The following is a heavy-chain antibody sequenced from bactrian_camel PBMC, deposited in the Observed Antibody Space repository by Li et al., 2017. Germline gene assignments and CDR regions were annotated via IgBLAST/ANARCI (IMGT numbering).Heavy chain of an antibody. CDR1: GNTNRVTY. CDR3: AAEVSCPSMPVFKRLDTVRYNY. D-gene: IGHD4*01. Sequence: HVQLVESGGGSVQAGGSLRLSCVVSGNTNRVTYWGWFRRYPGQGRVGVARIDNNGITRYVDSVKGRFTISRDKAENTLHLQMNSLQPEDTAMYYCAAEVSCPSMPVFKRLDTVRYNYWGQGTQVTVS. CDR2: IDNNGIT. J-gene: IGHJ4*01. V-gene: IGHV3S53*01.